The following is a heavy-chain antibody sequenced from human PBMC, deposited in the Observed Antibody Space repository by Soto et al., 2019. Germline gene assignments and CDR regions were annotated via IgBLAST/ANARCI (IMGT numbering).Heavy chain of an antibody. CDR1: GFTFSAYW. Sequence: EVQLVESGGGLVQPGGSLRLPCEASGFTFSAYWMHWVRQAPGKGLVWVSRINPDGITTSYADSVEGRFTISRDNTKNTLYLQMHSLRAEDTAVYFCARVGVGAYFFDSWGQGVLLTVSS. V-gene: IGHV3-74*01. D-gene: IGHD1-26*01. CDR2: INPDGITT. J-gene: IGHJ4*02. CDR3: ARVGVGAYFFDS.